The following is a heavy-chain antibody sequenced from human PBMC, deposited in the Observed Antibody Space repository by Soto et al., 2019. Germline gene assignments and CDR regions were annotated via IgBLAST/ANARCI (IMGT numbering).Heavy chain of an antibody. Sequence: QVQLVQSGAEVKKPGSSVKVSCKASGGTFNSYTISWVRQAPGQGLEWMGRIVPIFDIAKYAQKFQGRVTSTADKSTSTAYRELSSLRSEDTAVYYCARGAVGGQQHLVRYGFDIWGQGTMVTVS. CDR2: IVPIFDIA. J-gene: IGHJ3*02. CDR3: ARGAVGGQQHLVRYGFDI. CDR1: GGTFNSYT. D-gene: IGHD6-13*01. V-gene: IGHV1-69*02.